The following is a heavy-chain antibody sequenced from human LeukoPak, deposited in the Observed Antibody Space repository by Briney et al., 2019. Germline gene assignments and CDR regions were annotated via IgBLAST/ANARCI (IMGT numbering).Heavy chain of an antibody. CDR2: IYYSGST. D-gene: IGHD1-26*01. Sequence: PSETLSLTCTVSGGSISSSSYYWGWIRQPPGKGLEWIGSIYYSGSTYYNPSLKSRVTISVDTSKNQFSLKLSSVTAADTAVYYCARDDGGSYYGAFDIWGQGTMVTVPS. CDR3: ARDDGGSYYGAFDI. CDR1: GGSISSSSYY. V-gene: IGHV4-39*07. J-gene: IGHJ3*02.